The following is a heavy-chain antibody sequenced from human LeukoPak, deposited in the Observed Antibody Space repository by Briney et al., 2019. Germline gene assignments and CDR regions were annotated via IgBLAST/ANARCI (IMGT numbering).Heavy chain of an antibody. Sequence: ASVKVSCKASGYTFTGYYMHWVRQAPGQGLEWMGWINPNSGGTNYAQKFQGRVTITADKSTSTAYMELSSLRSEDTAVYYCARLLWDYGGNPLYYYGMDVWGQGTTVTVSS. V-gene: IGHV1-2*02. CDR1: GYTFTGYY. D-gene: IGHD4-23*01. J-gene: IGHJ6*02. CDR3: ARLLWDYGGNPLYYYGMDV. CDR2: INPNSGGT.